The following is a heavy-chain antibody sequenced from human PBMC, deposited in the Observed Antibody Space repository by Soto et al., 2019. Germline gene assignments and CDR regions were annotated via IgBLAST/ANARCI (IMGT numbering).Heavy chain of an antibody. CDR3: ARVYSTGTFDY. J-gene: IGHJ4*02. CDR1: GYTFTDYY. D-gene: IGHD2-8*02. CDR2: INPNSGGT. Sequence: ASVKVSCKASGYTFTDYYIHWVRQAPGQGLEWMGWINPNSGGTNYAQKFQGWVTMTRDTSISTAYMELSRLRSDDTAVYYCARVYSTGTFDYWGQGTLVTVSS. V-gene: IGHV1-2*04.